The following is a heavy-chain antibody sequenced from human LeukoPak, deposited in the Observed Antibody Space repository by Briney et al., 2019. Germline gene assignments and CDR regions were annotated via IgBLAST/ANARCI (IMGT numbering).Heavy chain of an antibody. V-gene: IGHV4-34*01. D-gene: IGHD2-2*01. CDR1: GGYFSGYY. CDR2: INHSGST. CDR3: ARGSSTSCYDV. J-gene: IGHJ6*02. Sequence: SETLSLTCAVYGGYFSGYYWRWIRQRPGKGLEWIGEINHSGSTNYNPSLKSRVTISVDTSKNQFSLKLSSVTAADTAVYYCARGSSTSCYDVWGQGTTVTVSS.